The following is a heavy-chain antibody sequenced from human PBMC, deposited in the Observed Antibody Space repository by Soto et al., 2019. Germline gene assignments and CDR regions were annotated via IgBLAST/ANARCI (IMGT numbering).Heavy chain of an antibody. Sequence: EVQLVESGGGLVKPGGSLRLSCATSGFPFTYAWMNWVRLAPGKGPEWVGRIKSKVDGGTTDYAAPVKGRFSILRDDSKSTLYLQMNSLKTEDTAVYYCTTQPYNWNDEGGNWGQGTLVTVSS. D-gene: IGHD1-1*01. J-gene: IGHJ4*02. V-gene: IGHV3-15*07. CDR3: TTQPYNWNDEGGN. CDR2: IKSKVDGGTT. CDR1: GFPFTYAW.